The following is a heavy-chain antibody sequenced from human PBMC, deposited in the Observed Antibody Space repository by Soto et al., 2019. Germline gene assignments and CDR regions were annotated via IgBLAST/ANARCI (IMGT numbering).Heavy chain of an antibody. D-gene: IGHD6-19*01. CDR1: GGSISSYY. V-gene: IGHV4-59*01. J-gene: IGHJ4*02. CDR2: IYYSGST. Sequence: SETLSLTCTVSGGSISSYYWSWIRQPPGKGLEWIGYIYYSGSTNYNPSLKSRVTISVDTSKNQFSLKLSSVTAVDTAVYYCARVRWTVAGPGHFDYWGQGTLVTVSS. CDR3: ARVRWTVAGPGHFDY.